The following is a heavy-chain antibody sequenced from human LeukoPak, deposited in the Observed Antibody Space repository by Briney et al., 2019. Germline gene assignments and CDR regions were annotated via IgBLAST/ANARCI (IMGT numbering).Heavy chain of an antibody. CDR2: IYSGGST. J-gene: IGHJ6*02. Sequence: GGSLRLSCAASGFTVSSNYMSWVRQAPGKGLEWVSVIYSGGSTYYADSVKGRFTISRDNSKNTLYLQMNSLRAEDTAVYYCARDNNKYYDFWSPYGMDVWGQGTTVTVSS. CDR1: GFTVSSNY. V-gene: IGHV3-66*01. D-gene: IGHD3-3*01. CDR3: ARDNNKYYDFWSPYGMDV.